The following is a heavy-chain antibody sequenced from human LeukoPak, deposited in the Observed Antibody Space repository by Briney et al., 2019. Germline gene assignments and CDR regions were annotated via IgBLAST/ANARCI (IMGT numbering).Heavy chain of an antibody. CDR1: GYTFTSYG. J-gene: IGHJ6*02. Sequence: GASVKVSCKASGYTFTSYGISWVRQAPGQGLEWMGWISAYNGNTNYAQKLQGRVTMTTDTSTSTAYMELRSLRSDDTAVYYCARDNPSDSGSYSLRNYYYYYGMDVWGQGTTVTVSS. V-gene: IGHV1-18*01. CDR2: ISAYNGNT. D-gene: IGHD1-26*01. CDR3: ARDNPSDSGSYSLRNYYYYYGMDV.